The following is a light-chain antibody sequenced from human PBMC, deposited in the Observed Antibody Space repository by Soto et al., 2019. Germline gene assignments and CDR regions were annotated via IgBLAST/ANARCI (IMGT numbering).Light chain of an antibody. CDR2: SNN. V-gene: IGLV1-44*01. CDR3: AAWDGSLNTYV. J-gene: IGLJ1*01. Sequence: QSVLTQSPSASGTPGQRVTISCSGSSSNIGSNPVNWYQHLPGTAPKLLIYSNNQPPSGVPDRLSGSKSGTSASLAVSGLQSEDEADYYCAAWDGSLNTYVFGIGTKLTVL. CDR1: SSNIGSNP.